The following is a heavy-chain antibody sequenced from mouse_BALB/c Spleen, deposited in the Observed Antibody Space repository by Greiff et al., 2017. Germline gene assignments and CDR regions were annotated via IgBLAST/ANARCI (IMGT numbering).Heavy chain of an antibody. V-gene: IGHV3-2*02. CDR2: ISYSGST. J-gene: IGHJ4*01. CDR1: GYSITSDYA. Sequence: EVQLQESGPGLVKPSQSLSLTCTVTGYSITSDYAWNWIRQFPGNKLEWMGYISYSGSTSYNPSLKSRISITRDTSKNQFFLQLNSVTTEDTATYYCARGNYDYDYYAMDYWGQGTSVTVSS. CDR3: ARGNYDYDYYAMDY. D-gene: IGHD2-4*01.